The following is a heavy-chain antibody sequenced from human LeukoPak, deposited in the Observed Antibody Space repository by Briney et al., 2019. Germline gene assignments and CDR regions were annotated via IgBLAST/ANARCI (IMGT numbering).Heavy chain of an antibody. CDR1: GFTLRSYG. CDR2: IWHDGSVL. CDR3: ARDRGQDDPIDI. J-gene: IGHJ4*02. V-gene: IGHV3-33*01. D-gene: IGHD3-10*01. Sequence: PGRSLRLSCAASGFTLRSYGMHWARQAPGEGLEWVAVIWHDGSVLDYSESVEGRFTVSRDNRKNTLYLQMDSLRVEDTAVYYCARDRGQDDPIDIWGQGTLVTVSS.